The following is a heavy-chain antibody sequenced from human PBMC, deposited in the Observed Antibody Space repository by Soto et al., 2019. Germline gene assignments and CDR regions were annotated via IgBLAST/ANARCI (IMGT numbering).Heavy chain of an antibody. J-gene: IGHJ4*02. CDR1: GGSVSSGSYY. CDR3: ARESSGYDILTGYYSIDY. Sequence: SETLSLTCTVSGGSVSSGSYYWSWIRQPPGKGLEWIGYIYYSGSTNYNPSLKSRVTISVDTSKNQFSLKLSSVTAADTAVYYCARESSGYDILTGYYSIDYWGQGTLVTVSS. D-gene: IGHD3-9*01. CDR2: IYYSGST. V-gene: IGHV4-61*01.